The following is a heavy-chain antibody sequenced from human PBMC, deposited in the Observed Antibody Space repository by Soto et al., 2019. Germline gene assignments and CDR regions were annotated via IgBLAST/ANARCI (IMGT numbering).Heavy chain of an antibody. V-gene: IGHV4-30-4*01. J-gene: IGHJ6*02. D-gene: IGHD3-3*01. CDR3: ARDNILGILYGGMDV. CDR1: GGSISSGDYY. Sequence: QVQLQESGPGLVKPSQTLSLTCTVSGGSISSGDYYWSWIRQPPGKGLEWIGYIYYSGSTYYNPSLKSRVTISVDTSKNQFSLKLSSVTAADMAVYYCARDNILGILYGGMDVWGQGTTVTVSS. CDR2: IYYSGST.